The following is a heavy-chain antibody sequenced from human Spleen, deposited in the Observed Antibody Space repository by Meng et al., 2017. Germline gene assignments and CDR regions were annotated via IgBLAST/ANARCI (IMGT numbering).Heavy chain of an antibody. J-gene: IGHJ6*02. Sequence: GSLRLSCAVYGGSFSGYYWSWIRQPPGKGLEWIGSIYYSGSTYYNPSLKSRVTISVDTSKNQFSLKLSSVTAADTAVYYCARIDSSGYYGYYYGMDVWGQGTTVTVSS. CDR3: ARIDSSGYYGYYYGMDV. CDR2: IYYSGST. V-gene: IGHV4-34*01. D-gene: IGHD3-22*01. CDR1: GGSFSGYY.